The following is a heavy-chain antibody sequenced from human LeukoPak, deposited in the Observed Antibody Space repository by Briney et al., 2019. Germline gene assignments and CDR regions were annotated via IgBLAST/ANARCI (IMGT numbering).Heavy chain of an antibody. J-gene: IGHJ4*02. Sequence: GGSLRLSCGASGFTIVGYWMTWVRQAPGKGLEWVANIKQDGSDKYYVDSVKGRFTICRDNARNSLYLQMSSLRAEDTAVYYCARLRYTSNWYYLDYWGQGSLVTVSS. CDR3: ARLRYTSNWYYLDY. CDR1: GFTIVGYW. D-gene: IGHD6-13*01. V-gene: IGHV3-7*05. CDR2: IKQDGSDK.